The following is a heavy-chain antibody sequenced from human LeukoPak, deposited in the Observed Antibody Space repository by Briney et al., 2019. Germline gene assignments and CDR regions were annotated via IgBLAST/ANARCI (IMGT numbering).Heavy chain of an antibody. J-gene: IGHJ4*02. CDR1: GGSFSGYY. D-gene: IGHD2-2*02. CDR2: INHSGST. CDR3: ARGRRYCSSTSCYTQKAYYFDY. Sequence: PWETLSLTCAVYGGSFSGYYWRWLRQPPGKGLEWIGEINHSGSTNYNPSLKSRVTISVDTSKNQFSLKLSSVTAADTAVYYCARGRRYCSSTSCYTQKAYYFDYWGQGTLVTVSS. V-gene: IGHV4-34*01.